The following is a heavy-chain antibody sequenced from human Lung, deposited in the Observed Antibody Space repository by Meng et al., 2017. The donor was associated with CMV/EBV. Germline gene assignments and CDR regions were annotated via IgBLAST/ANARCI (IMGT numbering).Heavy chain of an antibody. V-gene: IGHV3-73*01. D-gene: IGHD2-2*01. CDR2: IRSKANSYAT. J-gene: IGHJ6*02. CDR3: TRRGPAAMGGMDV. Sequence: GGSXRLSCAASGFTFSGSAMHWVRQASGKGLEWVGRIRSKANSYATAYAASVKGRFTISRDVSKNTAYLQMNSLKTEDTAVYYCTRRGPAAMGGMDVWGQGXTVTVSS. CDR1: GFTFSGSA.